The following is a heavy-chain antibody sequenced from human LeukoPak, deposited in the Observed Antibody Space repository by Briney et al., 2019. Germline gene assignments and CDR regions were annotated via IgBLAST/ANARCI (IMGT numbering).Heavy chain of an antibody. CDR2: IYNDGRKQ. V-gene: IGHV3-30*02. CDR3: AKDPGDSVRGYYMDV. Sequence: GGSLRLSCAAYGFTFSDCGMHWARQAPGKGLEWVSFIYNDGRKQYYADSLKGRFTISRDNSKNMLYLQVNSVTADDTAVYYCAKDPGDSVRGYYMDVWGKGTTVIVCS. D-gene: IGHD1-26*01. J-gene: IGHJ6*03. CDR1: GFTFSDCG.